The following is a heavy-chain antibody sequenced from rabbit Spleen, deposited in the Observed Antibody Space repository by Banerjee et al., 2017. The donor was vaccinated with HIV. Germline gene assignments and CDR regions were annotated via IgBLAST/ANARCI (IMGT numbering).Heavy chain of an antibody. CDR2: IDVGRTGRT. D-gene: IGHD4-2*01. CDR1: GVSFSDKDV. J-gene: IGHJ4*01. V-gene: IGHV1S45*01. CDR3: ARDAAGREDFNL. Sequence: EQLEESGGGLVKPEGSLTLTCKASGVSFSDKDVMCWVRQAPGKGLEWITCIDVGRTGRTYYASWAKGRFTISRTSSTTVTLQMTSLTVADTATYFCARDAAGREDFNLWGQGTLVTVS.